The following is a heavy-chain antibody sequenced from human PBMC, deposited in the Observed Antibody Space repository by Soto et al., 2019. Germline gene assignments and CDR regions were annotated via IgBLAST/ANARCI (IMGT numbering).Heavy chain of an antibody. CDR3: ARDRTYYDFWSGSSIGAFDI. Sequence: GGSLRLSCAASGFTFSDYYMSWIRQAPGKGLEWVSYISSSGSTIYYADSVKGRFTISRDNAKNSLYLQMNSLRAEDTAVYYCARDRTYYDFWSGSSIGAFDIWGQGTMVTVS. V-gene: IGHV3-11*01. CDR1: GFTFSDYY. CDR2: ISSSGSTI. D-gene: IGHD3-3*01. J-gene: IGHJ3*02.